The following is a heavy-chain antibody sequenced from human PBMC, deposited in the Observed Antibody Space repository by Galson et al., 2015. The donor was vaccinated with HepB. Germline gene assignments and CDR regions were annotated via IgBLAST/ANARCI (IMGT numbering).Heavy chain of an antibody. CDR3: ARMSAPGDYFDY. D-gene: IGHD6-13*01. J-gene: IGHJ4*02. Sequence: ETLSLTCTVSGDSISSTSYYWAWIRQPPGQGLEWIGTIYHSGRTYYNPSLKSRVTISVDTSKNQFSLKLSFVTAADTAVYYCARMSAPGDYFDYWGQGTLVTVSS. CDR1: GDSISSTSYY. V-gene: IGHV4-39*01. CDR2: IYHSGRT.